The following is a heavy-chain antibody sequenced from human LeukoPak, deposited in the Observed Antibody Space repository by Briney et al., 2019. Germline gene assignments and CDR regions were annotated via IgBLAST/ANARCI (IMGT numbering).Heavy chain of an antibody. CDR2: ISSSGSTI. CDR1: GFSFSSYE. J-gene: IGHJ4*02. CDR3: ARMAGAIFGGGFDY. D-gene: IGHD3-3*01. V-gene: IGHV3-48*03. Sequence: GGSLRLSCAASGFSFSSYEMNWVRQAPGKGLEWVSYISSSGSTIYYADSVKGRFTISRDNAKNSLYLQMNSLRAEDTAVYYCARMAGAIFGGGFDYWGQGTLVTVSS.